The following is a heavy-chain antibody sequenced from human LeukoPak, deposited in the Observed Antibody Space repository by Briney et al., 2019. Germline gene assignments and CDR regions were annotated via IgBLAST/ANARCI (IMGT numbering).Heavy chain of an antibody. V-gene: IGHV4-59*02. CDR1: GDSVSLYY. Sequence: SETLSLTCTVSGDSVSLYYWSWIRQPPGKGLEWIGNMYYSGSTTYNPSLKSRITLSVETSKNQFSLKLSSVTAADTAVYYCARGMFAFDIWGQGTMVTVSS. CDR2: MYYSGST. CDR3: ARGMFAFDI. J-gene: IGHJ3*02. D-gene: IGHD3-10*02.